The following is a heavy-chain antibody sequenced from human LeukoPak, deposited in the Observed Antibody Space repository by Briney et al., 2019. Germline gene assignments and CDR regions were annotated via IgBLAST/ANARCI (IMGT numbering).Heavy chain of an antibody. V-gene: IGHV4-4*02. CDR2: VYHSGST. J-gene: IGHJ4*02. CDR3: AKGYSRGNSCYDDRGAFDY. Sequence: SGTLSLTCAVSGGSISSSNWWSWVRQPPGKGLEWIGEVYHSGSTNYNPSLKSRVTISVDKSKNQFSLKLSSVTAADTAVYYCAKGYSRGNSCYDDRGAFDYWGQGTLVTVSS. D-gene: IGHD2-2*01. CDR1: GGSISSSNW.